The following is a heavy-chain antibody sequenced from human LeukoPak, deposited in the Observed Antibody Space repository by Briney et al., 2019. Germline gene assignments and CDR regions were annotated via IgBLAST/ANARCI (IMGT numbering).Heavy chain of an antibody. V-gene: IGHV4-31*03. CDR3: ASAPMSHCSSTSCYGYYYYYGMDV. CDR1: GGSISSGGYY. J-gene: IGHJ6*02. D-gene: IGHD2-2*01. CDR2: IYYSGST. Sequence: SQTLSLTCTVSGGSISSGGYYWSWIRQQPGKGLEWIGYIYYSGSTYYNPSLKSRVTTSVDTSKNQFSLKLTSVTAADTAVYYCASAPMSHCSSTSCYGYYYYYGMDVWGQGTTVTVSS.